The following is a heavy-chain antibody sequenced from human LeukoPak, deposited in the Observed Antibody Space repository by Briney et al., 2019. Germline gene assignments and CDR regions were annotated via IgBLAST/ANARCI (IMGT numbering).Heavy chain of an antibody. J-gene: IGHJ3*02. D-gene: IGHD1-1*01. V-gene: IGHV4-59*01. CDR3: VRLQPNTGEWAFDI. CDR1: GASISSYY. CDR2: IYYSGST. Sequence: SETLSLTCAVSGASISSYYWSWIRQPPGKGLEWIGSIYYSGSTNYNPSLKSRVTISLDTSMNQLSLKLSYVTAADTAVYHCVRLQPNTGEWAFDIWGQGTMVSVSS.